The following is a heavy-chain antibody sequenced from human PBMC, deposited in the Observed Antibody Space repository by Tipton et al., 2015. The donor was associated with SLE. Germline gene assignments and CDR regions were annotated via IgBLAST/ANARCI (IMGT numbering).Heavy chain of an antibody. CDR1: GDSVKSRY. CDR3: ARGREWNWSPYYMDV. V-gene: IGHV4-59*02. J-gene: IGHJ6*03. Sequence: TLSLTCTVSGDSVKSRYWIWVRQPAGRGLEWLAYRFHDGNINYNPSLKTRLTMSVDTSRDQFSLTFNSVTAADTGIYYCARGREWNWSPYYMDVWGKGTTVTVSS. CDR2: RFHDGNI. D-gene: IGHD1-1*01.